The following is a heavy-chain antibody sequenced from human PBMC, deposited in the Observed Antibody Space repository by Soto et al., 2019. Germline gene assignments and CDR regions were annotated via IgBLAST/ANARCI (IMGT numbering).Heavy chain of an antibody. Sequence: GGSLRLSCAASGFTFSNAWMNWVRQAPGKGLEWVGRIKSKTDGGTTDYAAPVKGRFTISRDDSKNTLYLQMNSLKTEDTAVYYCTTEGIAAAGPYYYYYGMDVWGQGTTVTVSS. V-gene: IGHV3-15*07. J-gene: IGHJ6*02. CDR1: GFTFSNAW. CDR3: TTEGIAAAGPYYYYYGMDV. CDR2: IKSKTDGGTT. D-gene: IGHD6-13*01.